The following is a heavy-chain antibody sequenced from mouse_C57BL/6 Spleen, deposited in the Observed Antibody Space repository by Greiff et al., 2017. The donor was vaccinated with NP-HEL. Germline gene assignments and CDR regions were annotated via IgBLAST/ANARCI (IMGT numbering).Heavy chain of an antibody. V-gene: IGHV1-22*01. CDR3: ALYDYSWYFDV. D-gene: IGHD2-4*01. J-gene: IGHJ1*03. CDR1: GYTFTDYN. Sequence: VHVKQSGPELVKPGASVKMSCKASGYTFTDYNMHWVKQSHGKSLEWIGYINPNNGGTSYNQKFKGKATLTVNKSSSTAYMELRSLTSEDSAVYYCALYDYSWYFDVWGTGTTVTVSS. CDR2: INPNNGGT.